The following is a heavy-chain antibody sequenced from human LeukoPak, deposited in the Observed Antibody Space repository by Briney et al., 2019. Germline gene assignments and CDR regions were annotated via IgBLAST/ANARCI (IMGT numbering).Heavy chain of an antibody. CDR3: ARAQLVDTAMVPTY. V-gene: IGHV3-30*04. J-gene: IGHJ4*02. Sequence: GGSLRLSCAASGFTFSSYAMHWVRQAPGKGLEWVAVISYDRSNKYYADSVKGRFTISRDNSKNTLYLQMNSLRAEDTAVYYCARAQLVDTAMVPTYWGQGTLVTVSS. CDR1: GFTFSSYA. D-gene: IGHD5-18*01. CDR2: ISYDRSNK.